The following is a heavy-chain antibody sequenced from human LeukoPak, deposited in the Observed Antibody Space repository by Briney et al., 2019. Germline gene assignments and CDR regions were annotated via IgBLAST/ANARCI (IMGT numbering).Heavy chain of an antibody. CDR1: GYTFTSCG. CDR3: ARSGYSGHAFDI. J-gene: IGHJ3*02. Sequence: ASVKVSCKASGYTFTSCGITWVRQAPGQGLEWMGWISAYNGNTNYAQKLQGRVTTTTDTSTSTAYMELRSLRSDDTAVYYCARSGYSGHAFDIWGQGTMVTVSS. D-gene: IGHD3-22*01. V-gene: IGHV1-18*01. CDR2: ISAYNGNT.